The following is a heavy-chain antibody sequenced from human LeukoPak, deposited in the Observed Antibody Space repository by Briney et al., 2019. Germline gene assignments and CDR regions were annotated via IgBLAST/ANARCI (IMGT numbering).Heavy chain of an antibody. J-gene: IGHJ6*02. CDR1: GFTFSSYW. CDR2: IKQDGSEK. V-gene: IGHV3-7*01. CDR3: ARDPGGYSNYGGYYYYYGMDV. Sequence: GGSLRLSCAASGFTFSSYWMSWVRQAPGKGLEWVANIKQDGSEKYYVDSVKGRFTISRDNAKNSLCLQMNSLRAEDTAVYYCARDPGGYSNYGGYYYYYGMDVWGQGTTVTVSS. D-gene: IGHD4-11*01.